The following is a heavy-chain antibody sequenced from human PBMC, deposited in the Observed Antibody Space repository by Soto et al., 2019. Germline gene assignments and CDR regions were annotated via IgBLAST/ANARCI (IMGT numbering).Heavy chain of an antibody. CDR1: GFTFSSYS. V-gene: IGHV3-21*01. CDR3: ARDLRSGWYPESWFDP. Sequence: GGSLRLSCAASGFTFSSYSMNWVRQAPGKGLEWVSSISSSSSYIYYADSVKGRFTISRDNAKNSLYLQMNSLRAEDTAVYYCARDLRSGWYPESWFDPWGQGTLVTVSS. D-gene: IGHD6-19*01. J-gene: IGHJ5*02. CDR2: ISSSSSYI.